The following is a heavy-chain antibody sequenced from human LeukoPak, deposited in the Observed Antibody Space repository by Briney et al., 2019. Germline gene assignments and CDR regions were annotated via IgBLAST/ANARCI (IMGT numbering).Heavy chain of an antibody. Sequence: GGSLRLSCAVSGFSFSHYDMNWVRQAPGKGLEWVSFISSSSSTIYYADSVKGRFTISRDNAKSSLYLQMNSLRAEDTAIYYCARDLYDSGLDYWGRGTLVTISS. J-gene: IGHJ4*02. CDR3: ARDLYDSGLDY. V-gene: IGHV3-48*04. CDR2: ISSSSSTI. D-gene: IGHD6-19*01. CDR1: GFSFSHYD.